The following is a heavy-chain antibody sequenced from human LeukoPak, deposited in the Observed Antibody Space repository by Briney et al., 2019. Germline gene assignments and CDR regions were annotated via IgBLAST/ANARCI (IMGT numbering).Heavy chain of an antibody. D-gene: IGHD5-12*01. Sequence: SETLSLTCTVSGGSLSSYYWSWIRQPAGKGLEWIGRIYTTGGTNYNPSLKSRVTISIDKSKNQFSLKLSSVTAADTAVYYCARGDTVATGLYDYWGQGTLVTVSS. J-gene: IGHJ4*02. CDR1: GGSLSSYY. CDR3: ARGDTVATGLYDY. CDR2: IYTTGGT. V-gene: IGHV4-4*07.